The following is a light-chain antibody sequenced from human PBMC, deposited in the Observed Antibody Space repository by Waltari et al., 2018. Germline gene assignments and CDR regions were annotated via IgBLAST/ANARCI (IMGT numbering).Light chain of an antibody. CDR1: SGDIGNYKL. J-gene: IGLJ3*02. CDR3: SSYTTTSSWV. CDR2: GVS. Sequence: QSALTQPASVSGSPGQSITISCTGTSGDIGNYKLVSWYQQEPVRSPKLSVCGVSQRPSGVSNRFSGSKSGNTASLTISEVQAEDEADYYCSSYTTTSSWVFGGGTKLTVL. V-gene: IGLV2-14*02.